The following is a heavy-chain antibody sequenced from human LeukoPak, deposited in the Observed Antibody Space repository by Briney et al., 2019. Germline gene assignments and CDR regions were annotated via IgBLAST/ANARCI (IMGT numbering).Heavy chain of an antibody. J-gene: IGHJ4*02. CDR2: ISSSGSTI. CDR3: ARITMVRGPDY. Sequence: GGSLRLSCAASGFTFSSYEMNWVHQAPGKGLEWVSYISSSGSTIYYADSVKGRFTISRDNAKNSLYLQMNSLRAEDTAVYYCARITMVRGPDYWGQGTLVTVSS. V-gene: IGHV3-48*03. D-gene: IGHD3-10*01. CDR1: GFTFSSYE.